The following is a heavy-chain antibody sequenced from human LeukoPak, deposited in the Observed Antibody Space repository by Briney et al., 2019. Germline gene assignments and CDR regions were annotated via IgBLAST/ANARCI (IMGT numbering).Heavy chain of an antibody. J-gene: IGHJ5*02. CDR1: GGSISSSSSY. Sequence: PSETLSLTCSVSGGSISSSSSYWGWIRQPPGKGLEWIGSIYYSGSSFDNPALKSRVTISVDTSKNQFSLKLSSVTAADTAVYYCARHKHVRNGNWFDPWGQGTLVTVSS. D-gene: IGHD1-14*01. CDR3: ARHKHVRNGNWFDP. CDR2: IYYSGSS. V-gene: IGHV4-39*01.